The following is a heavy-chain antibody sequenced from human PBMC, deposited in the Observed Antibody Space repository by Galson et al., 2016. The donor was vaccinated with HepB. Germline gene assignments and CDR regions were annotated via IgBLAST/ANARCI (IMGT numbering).Heavy chain of an antibody. D-gene: IGHD6-6*01. V-gene: IGHV1-8*02. CDR2: MNPNSGNT. J-gene: IGHJ4*02. Sequence: SVKVSCKASGYTFTSYDIHWVRQATGQGLEWMGWMNPNSGNTGYAQKFQGRVTLTRSTSKSTVYMELSSLRSEDMAMYYCARVEYASSTGANRFDCWGQGTQVTVSS. CDR1: GYTFTSYD. CDR3: ARVEYASSTGANRFDC.